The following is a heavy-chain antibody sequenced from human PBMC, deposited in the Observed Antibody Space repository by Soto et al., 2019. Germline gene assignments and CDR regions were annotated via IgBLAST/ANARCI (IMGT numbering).Heavy chain of an antibody. J-gene: IGHJ4*02. V-gene: IGHV4-39*01. Sequence: QLQLQESGPELVKPSETLSLNCTVSGGSLTSNSYYWGWIRQPPGKGLEWIGSFYYSQSTYFNPSLKSRVTISVEPYKNQYSLKLTAVTAADTAVYYCARRSTVTYDYWGQGILVTVSS. CDR3: ARRSTVTYDY. CDR2: FYYSQST. CDR1: GGSLTSNSYY. D-gene: IGHD4-17*01.